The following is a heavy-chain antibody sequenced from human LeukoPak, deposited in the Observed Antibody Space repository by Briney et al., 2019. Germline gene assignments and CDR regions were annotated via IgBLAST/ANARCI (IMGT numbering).Heavy chain of an antibody. J-gene: IGHJ4*02. V-gene: IGHV1-3*01. CDR3: ARVGQQQGNDY. CDR2: INAGNGNT. D-gene: IGHD6-13*01. Sequence: GASVKVSCKASGYTFTSYAMHWVRQAPGQRLEWMGWINAGNGNTKYSQKFQGRVTITRDTSASTAYMELSGLRSEDTAVYYCARVGQQQGNDYWGQGNLVTVSS. CDR1: GYTFTSYA.